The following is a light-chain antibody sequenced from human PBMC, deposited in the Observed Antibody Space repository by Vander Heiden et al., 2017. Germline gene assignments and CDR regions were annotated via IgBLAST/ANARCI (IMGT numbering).Light chain of an antibody. CDR1: SSNIGSNT. CDR3: AACDGSLSGWV. Sequence: QSVLTQSHSASGTTGKRVTIPCSGSSSNIGSNTVNWYQQLPGTAPKLLIYRNDRQPSGVPDRFSVSRSATSASLAISGLQSEDEADYYCAACDGSLSGWVFGGGTKLTVL. V-gene: IGLV1-44*01. CDR2: RND. J-gene: IGLJ3*02.